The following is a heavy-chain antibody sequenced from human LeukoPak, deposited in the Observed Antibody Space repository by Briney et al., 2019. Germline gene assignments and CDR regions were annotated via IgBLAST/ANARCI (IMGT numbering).Heavy chain of an antibody. CDR1: GFTFSSYA. J-gene: IGHJ4*02. Sequence: GGSLRLSCAASGFTFSSYAMSWVRQAPGKGLEWVSAINGSGGSTYYADSVKGRFTISRDNSKNTLYLQMNSLRAEDTAVYYCAKDLRRSGGGYDFGGQGTLVTVSS. V-gene: IGHV3-23*01. CDR2: INGSGGST. D-gene: IGHD5-12*01. CDR3: AKDLRRSGGGYDF.